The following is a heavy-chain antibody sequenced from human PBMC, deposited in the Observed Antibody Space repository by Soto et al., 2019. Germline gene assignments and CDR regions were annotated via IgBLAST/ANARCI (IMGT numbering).Heavy chain of an antibody. Sequence: PGGSLRLSSAAAGFTFSSYSMNWVRQAPGKGLEWVSSISSSSSYIYYADSVKGRFTISRDNAKNSLYLQMNSLRAEDTAVYYCARDLSPFGYSQGYNDGMDFWGQATTVTVSS. V-gene: IGHV3-21*01. D-gene: IGHD5-18*01. CDR1: GFTFSSYS. CDR3: ARDLSPFGYSQGYNDGMDF. CDR2: ISSSSSYI. J-gene: IGHJ6*02.